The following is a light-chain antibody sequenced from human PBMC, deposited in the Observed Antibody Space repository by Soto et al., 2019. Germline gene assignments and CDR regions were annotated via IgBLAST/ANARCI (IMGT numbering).Light chain of an antibody. Sequence: QLVLTQPPSASASLGASVTLTCTLSSGYSNYKVDWYQQRPGKGPRFVMRVGTGGIVGSKGDGIPDRFSVLGSGLNRYLTIKNIQEEDESDYHCGADHGSGSNSQVFGGGTKLTVL. CDR2: VGTGGIVG. J-gene: IGLJ2*01. CDR1: SGYSNYK. V-gene: IGLV9-49*01. CDR3: GADHGSGSNSQV.